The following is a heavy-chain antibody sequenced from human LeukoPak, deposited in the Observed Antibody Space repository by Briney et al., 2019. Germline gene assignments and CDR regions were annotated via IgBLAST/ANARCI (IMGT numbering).Heavy chain of an antibody. Sequence: GGSLRLSCAASGFTFSSYAMSWVRQAPGKGLEWVSGISAGGRSTYYADSVKGRFTISTDNSKNTLYLQMNGLRAEDTAVYYCAKGLLSGYDPPFDYWGLGTLVTVSS. D-gene: IGHD5-12*01. CDR2: ISAGGRST. CDR1: GFTFSSYA. CDR3: AKGLLSGYDPPFDY. V-gene: IGHV3-23*01. J-gene: IGHJ4*01.